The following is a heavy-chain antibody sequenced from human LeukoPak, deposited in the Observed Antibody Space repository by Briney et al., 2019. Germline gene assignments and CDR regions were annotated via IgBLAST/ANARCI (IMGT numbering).Heavy chain of an antibody. Sequence: PGGSLRLSCAASTFTFSSYGMHWVRQAPGRGLEWVAFIRYDGSNKKYADPVKGRFTISTDNSKNTLYLQMNSLRAEDTAVYYCAKAPVAHCSSTSCYTYYYYMDVWGKGTTVTVSS. CDR1: TFTFSSYG. CDR3: AKAPVAHCSSTSCYTYYYYMDV. CDR2: IRYDGSNK. V-gene: IGHV3-30*02. D-gene: IGHD2-2*02. J-gene: IGHJ6*03.